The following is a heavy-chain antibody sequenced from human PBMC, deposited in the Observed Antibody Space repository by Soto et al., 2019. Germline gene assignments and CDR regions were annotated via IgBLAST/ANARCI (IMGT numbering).Heavy chain of an antibody. V-gene: IGHV4-30-4*01. D-gene: IGHD1-26*01. CDR2: IYHSGST. J-gene: IGHJ5*02. CDR1: GDSISSVDHY. Sequence: SETLSLTCTVSGDSISSVDHYWSWIRQPPGKGLEWMGYIYHSGSTHYNPSLNSRLTISIDTSTNRFSLNLTSVTAADTAVYFCARLRWETENNWFDPWGQGAQVTVSS. CDR3: ARLRWETENNWFDP.